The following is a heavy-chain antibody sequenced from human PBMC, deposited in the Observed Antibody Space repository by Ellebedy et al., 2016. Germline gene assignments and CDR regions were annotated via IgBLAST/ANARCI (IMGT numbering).Heavy chain of an antibody. J-gene: IGHJ3*02. CDR3: ARVGSGWTTFDAFDI. CDR1: GFTFGSSA. V-gene: IGHV3-33*01. CDR2: IWYDGSIK. Sequence: GESLKISXAASGFTFGSSAMHWVRQAPDKGLEWVAVIWYDGSIKYTADSVKGRFTISRDNSKNTLFLQMNSLRAEDTAIYFCARVGSGWTTFDAFDIWGQGTVVTVSS. D-gene: IGHD6-25*01.